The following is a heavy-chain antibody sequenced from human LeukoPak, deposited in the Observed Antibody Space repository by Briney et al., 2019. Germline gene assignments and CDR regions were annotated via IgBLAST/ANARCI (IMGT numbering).Heavy chain of an antibody. D-gene: IGHD1-26*01. Sequence: ASVKVSCKASGYTFTGYYMHWVRQAPGQGLEWMGWINPNSGGTNYAQKFQGRVTMTRDTSISTAYMELSRLRSDDTAVYYCARAPYSGSYTTSRKTRTGYYFDYWGQGTLVTVSS. J-gene: IGHJ4*02. CDR2: INPNSGGT. CDR1: GYTFTGYY. CDR3: ARAPYSGSYTTSRKTRTGYYFDY. V-gene: IGHV1-2*02.